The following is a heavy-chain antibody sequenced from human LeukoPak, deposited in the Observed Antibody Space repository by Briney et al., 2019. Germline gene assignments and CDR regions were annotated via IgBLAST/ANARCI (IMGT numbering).Heavy chain of an antibody. D-gene: IGHD3-10*01. CDR2: ISGSGGNT. CDR1: GFTFTNYA. J-gene: IGHJ2*01. CDR3: ARVVSYYGSSYRLLDL. Sequence: PGGSLRLSCAASGFTFTNYAMSWVRQAPGKGLEWISGISGSGGNTKYADSVKGRFSISRDNSKNTVYLQMNSLRAEDTAVYYCARVVSYYGSSYRLLDLWGRGTLVTVSS. V-gene: IGHV3-23*01.